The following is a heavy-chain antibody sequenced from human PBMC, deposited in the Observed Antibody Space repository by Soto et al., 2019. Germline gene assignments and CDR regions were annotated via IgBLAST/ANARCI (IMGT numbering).Heavy chain of an antibody. V-gene: IGHV1-3*05. Sequence: QVQLVQSGAEEKKPGASVKVSCKASGYTFTNYAMHWVCQAPGQRLEWMGWINAGNGNTKYSQKFQGRVTITRDTSASTAYMELSSLRSEDTAVYYCARDPSYYGMDIWGQGTTVTVSS. J-gene: IGHJ6*02. CDR2: INAGNGNT. CDR1: GYTFTNYA. CDR3: ARDPSYYGMDI.